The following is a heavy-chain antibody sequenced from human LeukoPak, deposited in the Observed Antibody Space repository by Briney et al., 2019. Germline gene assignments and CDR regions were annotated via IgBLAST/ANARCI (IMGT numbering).Heavy chain of an antibody. CDR2: LSNSGSDI. CDR3: ARGHWGLDY. D-gene: IGHD7-27*01. Sequence: MAGGSLRLSCVVSGFSFSDHYMTWIRQAPGKGLEYISYLSNSGSDIFHADSVKGRFSISRDNAKNSVYLQMNSPRVEDTAVYYCARGHWGLDYWGQGTPVTVSP. CDR1: GFSFSDHY. V-gene: IGHV3-11*01. J-gene: IGHJ4*02.